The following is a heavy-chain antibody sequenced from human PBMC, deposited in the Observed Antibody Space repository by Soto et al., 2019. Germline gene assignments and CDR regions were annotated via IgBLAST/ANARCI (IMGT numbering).Heavy chain of an antibody. J-gene: IGHJ6*03. CDR1: GFTFNRFG. V-gene: IGHV3-48*01. Sequence: EEQLVESGGALVQPGRFLRLSCAASGFTFNRFGMNWVRQAPGKGLEWISYISSASSTTQYAESVKGRFTISRDNARDSLYLQMSSLRVEDTAVYYCARRPLWSGLSDYYYMDVWGKGTTVTVSS. CDR2: ISSASSTT. D-gene: IGHD3-3*01. CDR3: ARRPLWSGLSDYYYMDV.